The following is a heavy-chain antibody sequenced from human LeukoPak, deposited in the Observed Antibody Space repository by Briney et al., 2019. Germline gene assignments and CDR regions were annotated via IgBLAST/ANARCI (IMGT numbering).Heavy chain of an antibody. CDR3: ARRIAVRPMYAFDI. CDR1: GGSISTYY. CDR2: IYYSGNT. V-gene: IGHV4-59*13. Sequence: SETLSLTCSVSGGSISTYYWTWIRQPPGQGLEWIGYIYYSGNTNYNPSLNSRATISVDTSKNQFSLKLNSVTAADTAVYHCARRIAVRPMYAFDIWGQGTMVTVSS. D-gene: IGHD6-6*01. J-gene: IGHJ3*02.